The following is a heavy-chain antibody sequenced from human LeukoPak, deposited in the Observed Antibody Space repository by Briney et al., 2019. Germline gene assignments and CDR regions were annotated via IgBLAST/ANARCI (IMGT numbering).Heavy chain of an antibody. D-gene: IGHD6-6*01. CDR1: GFTFSSYA. CDR2: ISDSADST. V-gene: IGHV3-23*01. J-gene: IGHJ4*02. CDR3: AKLVSYSNSAAYFGC. Sequence: GGSLRLSCAASGFTFSSYAMSWVRQAPGKGLEWVSAISDSADSTYYADSVGGRFTISRDNFMNTLYLQMNSLRAGDTAVYYCAKLVSYSNSAAYFGCWGQGTLVTVSS.